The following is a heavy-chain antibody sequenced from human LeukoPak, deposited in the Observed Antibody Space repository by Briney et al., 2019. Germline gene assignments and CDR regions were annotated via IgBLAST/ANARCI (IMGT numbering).Heavy chain of an antibody. CDR2: ISGSGGST. CDR3: ATRFYDSSGYYYVWGGAFDI. CDR1: GFTFSSYA. V-gene: IGHV3-23*01. J-gene: IGHJ3*02. D-gene: IGHD3-22*01. Sequence: GGSLRLSCAASGFTFSSYAMSWVRQAPGKGLEWVSAISGSGGSTYYADSVKGRFTISRDNSKNTLYLQMNSLRAEDTAVYYCATRFYDSSGYYYVWGGAFDIWGQGTMVTVSS.